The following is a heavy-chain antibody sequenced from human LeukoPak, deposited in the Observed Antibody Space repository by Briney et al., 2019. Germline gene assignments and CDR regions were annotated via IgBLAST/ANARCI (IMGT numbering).Heavy chain of an antibody. CDR2: IYTRGTT. D-gene: IGHD5-18*01. Sequence: SQTLSPTCTVSGGSIRSGSYYWSWIRQPAGKGLEWIGHIYTRGTTNYNPSVKSRVTVSLDTSKNKISLKLSSVTAADTAIYYCARVYTVMGATTVDHYHYYMDVWGKGTTVTVSS. CDR1: GGSIRSGSYY. CDR3: ARVYTVMGATTVDHYHYYMDV. J-gene: IGHJ6*03. V-gene: IGHV4-61*09.